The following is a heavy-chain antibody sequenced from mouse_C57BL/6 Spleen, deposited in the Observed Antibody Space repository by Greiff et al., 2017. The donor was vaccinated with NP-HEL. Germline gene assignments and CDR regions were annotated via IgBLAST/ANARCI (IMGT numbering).Heavy chain of an antibody. CDR3: AKKRDYYGSLAMDY. D-gene: IGHD1-1*01. CDR2: IWRGGST. J-gene: IGHJ4*01. Sequence: VMLVESGPGLVQPSQSLSITCTVSGFSLTSYGVHWVRQSPGKGLEWLGVIWRGGSTDYNAASMSRLSITKDNSKSQVFFKMNSLQADDTAIYYCAKKRDYYGSLAMDYWGQGTSVTVSS. CDR1: GFSLTSYG. V-gene: IGHV2-5*01.